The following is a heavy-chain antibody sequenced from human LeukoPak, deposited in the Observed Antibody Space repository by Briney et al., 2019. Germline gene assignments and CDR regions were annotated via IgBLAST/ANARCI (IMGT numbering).Heavy chain of an antibody. V-gene: IGHV1-69*06. CDR2: IIPIFDTA. Sequence: ASVKVSCKASGGTFSTYAISWVRQAPGQGLEWMGGIIPIFDTANYAQKFQGRVTITADKSTTTAYMELSSLRSGDTAVYYCARDAINRPDIAPRPSFDYWGQGTLVTVSS. J-gene: IGHJ4*02. D-gene: IGHD6-6*01. CDR3: ARDAINRPDIAPRPSFDY. CDR1: GGTFSTYA.